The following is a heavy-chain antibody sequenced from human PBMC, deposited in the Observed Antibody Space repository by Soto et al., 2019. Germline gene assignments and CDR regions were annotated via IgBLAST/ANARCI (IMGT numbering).Heavy chain of an antibody. Sequence: ASVKVSCKASGYTFTGYYMHWVRQAPGQGLEWMGWINPNSGGTNYAQKFQGWVTMTRDTSISTAYMELSRLRAEDTAVYYCAKGNSGSPYGAFDYWGQGTQVTVSS. J-gene: IGHJ4*02. CDR2: INPNSGGT. CDR1: GYTFTGYY. D-gene: IGHD1-26*01. V-gene: IGHV1-2*04. CDR3: AKGNSGSPYGAFDY.